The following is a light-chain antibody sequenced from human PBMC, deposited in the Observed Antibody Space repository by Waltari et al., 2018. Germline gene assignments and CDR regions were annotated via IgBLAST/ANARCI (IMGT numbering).Light chain of an antibody. Sequence: QSVLTQSPSASGTPWQRVTISCSGSSSNIESNPVFSYQQIPGTAPKLLLFRDNMRPSGVPARFSASKSGTSASLAISGLRSEDEADYYCAAWDNSLSGVLFGGGTKLTVL. J-gene: IGLJ2*01. CDR2: RDN. CDR1: SSNIESNP. V-gene: IGLV1-47*01. CDR3: AAWDNSLSGVL.